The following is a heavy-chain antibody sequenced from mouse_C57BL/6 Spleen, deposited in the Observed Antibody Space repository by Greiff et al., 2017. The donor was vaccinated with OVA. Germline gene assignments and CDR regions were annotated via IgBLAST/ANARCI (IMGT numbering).Heavy chain of an antibody. V-gene: IGHV1-80*01. D-gene: IGHD2-2*01. CDR3: ARSLYYGYDDWYFDV. CDR2: IYPGDGDT. CDR1: GYAFSSYW. J-gene: IGHJ1*03. Sequence: VQLQGSGAELVKPGASVKISCKASGYAFSSYWMNWVKQRPGKGLEWIGQIYPGDGDTNYNGKFKGKATLTADKSSSTAYMQLSSLTSEDSAVYFCARSLYYGYDDWYFDVWGTGTTVTVSS.